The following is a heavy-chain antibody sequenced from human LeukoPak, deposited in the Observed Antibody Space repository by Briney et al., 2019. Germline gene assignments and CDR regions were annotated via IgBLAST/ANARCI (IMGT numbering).Heavy chain of an antibody. D-gene: IGHD2/OR15-2a*01. CDR1: GGSFSGYY. Sequence: PSETLSLTCAVYGGSFSGYYWSWIRQPPGKGLEWIGEINHSGSTNYNPSLKSRVTISVDTSKNQFSLKLSSVTAADTAVYYCARLEYEASDWFDSGGQGTLVTVSA. CDR3: ARLEYEASDWFDS. V-gene: IGHV4-34*01. J-gene: IGHJ5*01. CDR2: INHSGST.